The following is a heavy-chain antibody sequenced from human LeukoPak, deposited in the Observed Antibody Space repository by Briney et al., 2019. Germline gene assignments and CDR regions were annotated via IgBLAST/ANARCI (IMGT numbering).Heavy chain of an antibody. CDR1: GFTVSSNY. J-gene: IGHJ6*02. Sequence: GGSLRLSCAASGFTVSSNYMSWVCQAPGKGLEWVSVIYSGGSTYYADSVKGRFTISRDNSKNTLYLQMNSLRAEDTAVYYCAREGSFGVATYYYYYGMDVWGQGTTVTVSS. V-gene: IGHV3-66*01. D-gene: IGHD3-3*01. CDR2: IYSGGST. CDR3: AREGSFGVATYYYYYGMDV.